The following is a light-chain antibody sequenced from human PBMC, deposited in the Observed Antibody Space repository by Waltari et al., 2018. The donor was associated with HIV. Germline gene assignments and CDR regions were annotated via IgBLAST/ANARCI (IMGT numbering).Light chain of an antibody. J-gene: IGLJ2*01. CDR1: SRDVGGYNY. CDR2: DVN. Sequence: QSALTQPRSVSGSPGQSVTMSCTGSSRDVGGYNYVSWYQLHPGKAPKLMIYDVNKRPSGVPDRFSGSKSGNTASLTISGLQAEDEADYYCCSYAGSYSYVVLGGGTKLTVL. CDR3: CSYAGSYSYVV. V-gene: IGLV2-11*01.